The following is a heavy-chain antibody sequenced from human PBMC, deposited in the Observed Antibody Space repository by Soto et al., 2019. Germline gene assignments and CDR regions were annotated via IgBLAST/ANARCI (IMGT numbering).Heavy chain of an antibody. J-gene: IGHJ4*02. CDR3: GSRH. V-gene: IGHV3-15*07. CDR1: GFNFNYAW. CDR2: IKSKSDGGTT. Sequence: EVQLVESGGGLVKSGGSLRLSCAASGFNFNYAWMNWVRQAPGKGLEWVGHIKSKSDGGTTDYAAPVKGRFTISRDDSRNMVYLQMNSLKIEDTAMYYCGSRHWGQGTLVTVSS.